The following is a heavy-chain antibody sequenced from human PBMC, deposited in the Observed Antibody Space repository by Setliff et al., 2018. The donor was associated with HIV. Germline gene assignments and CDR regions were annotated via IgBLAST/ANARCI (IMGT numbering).Heavy chain of an antibody. V-gene: IGHV1-2*02. D-gene: IGHD4-4*01. CDR1: GDNFTAYY. J-gene: IGHJ4*02. CDR2: INSNNGGT. CDR3: AREYSYYAGKGALDY. Sequence: ASVKVSCKNSGDNFTAYYIHWVRQAPGQGLEWLGWINSNNGGTKYAQNFQGRVTITRDTSITTAYKELSSLISDDTAVYYCAREYSYYAGKGALDYWGQGMLFTVSS.